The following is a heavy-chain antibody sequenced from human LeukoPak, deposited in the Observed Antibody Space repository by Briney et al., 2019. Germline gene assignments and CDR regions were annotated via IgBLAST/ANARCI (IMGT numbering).Heavy chain of an antibody. J-gene: IGHJ4*02. CDR1: GFTFSSYA. D-gene: IGHD6-6*01. Sequence: GGSLRLSCAASGFTFSSYAMSWVRQAPGKGREWVSAISGSGGSTYYADSVKGRFTISRDNSKNTLYLQMNSLRAEDTAVYYCAKFRYSSSSYFDYWGQGTLVTVSS. CDR2: ISGSGGST. V-gene: IGHV3-23*01. CDR3: AKFRYSSSSYFDY.